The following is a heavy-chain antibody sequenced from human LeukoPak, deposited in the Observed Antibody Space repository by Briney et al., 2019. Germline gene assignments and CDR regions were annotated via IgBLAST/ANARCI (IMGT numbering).Heavy chain of an antibody. D-gene: IGHD1-14*01. J-gene: IGHJ4*02. CDR1: GYTFTNYY. Sequence: GASVKVSCKPSGYTFTNYYIHWVRQAPGQGLEWMGWINPTSGVTNYAQRFQGRVTMTRDTSIRTAYMELSSLRSDDTAVYYCARDNLRFFDYWGQGTLVTVSS. V-gene: IGHV1-2*02. CDR3: ARDNLRFFDY. CDR2: INPTSGVT.